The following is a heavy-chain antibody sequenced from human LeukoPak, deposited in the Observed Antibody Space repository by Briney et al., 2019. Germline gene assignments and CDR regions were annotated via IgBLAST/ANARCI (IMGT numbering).Heavy chain of an antibody. CDR3: AKSNGYGLVDI. Sequence: PSETLSLTCTVSGYSISSGFYWGWIRQPPGKGLEWIGSIYHSGSTHYNSSLKSRVTISVDTSKNQLSLKLSSVTAADTAVYYCAKSNGYGLVDIWGQGTMVTVSS. CDR2: IYHSGST. J-gene: IGHJ3*02. D-gene: IGHD3-10*01. CDR1: GYSISSGFY. V-gene: IGHV4-38-2*02.